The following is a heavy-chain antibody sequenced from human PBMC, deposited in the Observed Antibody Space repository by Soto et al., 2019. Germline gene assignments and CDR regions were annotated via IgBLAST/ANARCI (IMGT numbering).Heavy chain of an antibody. CDR3: VHKVLREAAFDY. CDR1: GFSLSTSGVG. D-gene: IGHD3-10*01. Sequence: QITLTESGPPLLKPTQTLTLTCTFSGFSLSTSGVGVGWIRQPPGKALEWLALIYWDDDKLYSPSLKSSLSIPKDTSKNQVVLTMTNMDPVDTATYYCVHKVLREAAFDYWGQGTLVTVSS. V-gene: IGHV2-5*02. J-gene: IGHJ4*02. CDR2: IYWDDDK.